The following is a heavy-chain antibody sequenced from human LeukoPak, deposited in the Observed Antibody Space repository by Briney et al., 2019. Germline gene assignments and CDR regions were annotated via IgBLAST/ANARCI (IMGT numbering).Heavy chain of an antibody. CDR2: IYYSGST. V-gene: IGHV4-59*01. CDR1: GGSISSYY. D-gene: IGHD2-8*01. J-gene: IGHJ3*02. CDR3: AREENNGAFDI. Sequence: SETLSLTCTVSGGSISSYYWSWIRQPPGKALEWIGYIYYSGSTNYNPSLKSRVTISVDTSKNQFSLKLSSVTAADTAVYYCAREENNGAFDIWGQGTMVTVSS.